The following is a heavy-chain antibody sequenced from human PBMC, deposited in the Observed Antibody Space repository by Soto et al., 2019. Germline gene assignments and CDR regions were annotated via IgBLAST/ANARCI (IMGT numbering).Heavy chain of an antibody. CDR1: GFPFSNYY. Sequence: EVQLLESGGGLVQPGGSLRLSCVASGFPFSNYYMDWVRQAPGKGLEWVAVISGSEDNIHYADSVKGRFTISRDNSMNTLYLQMNSLRADDTAIYYCAKDLQWFAMDVWGQGTTVTVSS. V-gene: IGHV3-23*01. CDR2: ISGSEDNI. J-gene: IGHJ6*02. D-gene: IGHD3-10*01. CDR3: AKDLQWFAMDV.